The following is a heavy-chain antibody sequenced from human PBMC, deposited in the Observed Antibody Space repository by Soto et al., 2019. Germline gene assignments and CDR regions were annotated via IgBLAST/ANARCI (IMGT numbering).Heavy chain of an antibody. V-gene: IGHV3-53*01. CDR1: GFTVSSNY. CDR3: ARSTYTYGGRGAFDI. CDR2: IYIDGST. D-gene: IGHD5-18*01. J-gene: IGHJ3*02. Sequence: EVQLVESGGGLIQPGGSLRLSCAASGFTVSSNYMNWVRQAPGKGLEWLSVIYIDGSTYYADSVKGRFTISRDTSKNTLYLQMNSLRAEDTAIYYCARSTYTYGGRGAFDIWGQGTMVTVS.